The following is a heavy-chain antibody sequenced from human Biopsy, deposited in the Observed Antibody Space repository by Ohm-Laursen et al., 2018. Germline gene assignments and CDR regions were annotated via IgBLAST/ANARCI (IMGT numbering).Heavy chain of an antibody. CDR1: GDSLTSGPEN. D-gene: IGHD6-19*01. Sequence: SQTLSLTCTVSGDSLTSGPENWTWIRQPPGQGLEYIGYIYDRGSTANYNPSLESRVTTSVDMPKNQFSLKLSSVTAADTAIYYCARGMRSSGWPYFDSWGQGTLVTVSS. CDR2: IYDRGST. J-gene: IGHJ4*02. V-gene: IGHV4-61*01. CDR3: ARGMRSSGWPYFDS.